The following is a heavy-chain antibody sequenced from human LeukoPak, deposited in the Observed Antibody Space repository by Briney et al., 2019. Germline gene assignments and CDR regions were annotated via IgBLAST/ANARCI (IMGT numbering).Heavy chain of an antibody. CDR3: ARLGGSSGWSGVDS. CDR2: LIGGGGSA. V-gene: IGHV3-23*01. J-gene: IGHJ4*02. Sequence: GGSLRLSCVASGFTLSNYAMTWVRQAPGKGLEWVSGLIGGGGSAYYADSVKGRFTISRDNSKNTLYLQMNSLRAEDTALYYCARLGGSSGWSGVDSWGQGTLVTVSS. D-gene: IGHD6-19*01. CDR1: GFTLSNYA.